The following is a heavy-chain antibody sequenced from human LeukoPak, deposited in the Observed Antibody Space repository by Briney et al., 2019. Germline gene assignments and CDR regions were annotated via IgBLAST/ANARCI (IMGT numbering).Heavy chain of an antibody. V-gene: IGHV3-23*01. Sequence: PGGSLRLSCAASGLTFSSYAMSWVRQAPGKGLEWVSTISGSGGSTYYADSVKGRFTISRDNSKNMMYLQMNSLRAEDTAVYYCAKVGEGAAEDYYFGYWGQGTLVTVSS. D-gene: IGHD6-13*01. CDR3: AKVGEGAAEDYYFGY. CDR1: GLTFSSYA. CDR2: ISGSGGST. J-gene: IGHJ4*02.